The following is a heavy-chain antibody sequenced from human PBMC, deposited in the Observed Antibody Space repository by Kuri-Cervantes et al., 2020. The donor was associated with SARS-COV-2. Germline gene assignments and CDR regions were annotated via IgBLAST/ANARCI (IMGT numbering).Heavy chain of an antibody. CDR3: ARGDFWSGYYIDY. CDR2: IYSGGNT. V-gene: IGHV3-66*01. CDR1: GFTVSSNY. J-gene: IGHJ4*02. D-gene: IGHD3-3*01. Sequence: ETLSLTCAASGFTVSSNYMSWVRQAPGKGLEWVSVIYSGGNTDYADSVKGRFTISRDNAKNSLYLQMNSLRAEDTAVYYCARGDFWSGYYIDYWGQGTLVTVSS.